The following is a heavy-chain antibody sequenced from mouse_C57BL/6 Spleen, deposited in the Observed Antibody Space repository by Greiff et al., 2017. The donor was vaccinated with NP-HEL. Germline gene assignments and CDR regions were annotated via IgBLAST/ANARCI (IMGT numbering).Heavy chain of an antibody. J-gene: IGHJ3*01. CDR2: IRLKSDNYAT. CDR3: TRIYYDYDAWFAY. Sequence: EVMLVESGGGLVQPGGSMKLSCVASGFTFSNYWMNWVRQSPEKGLEWVAQIRLKSDNYATHYAESVKGRFTISRDDSKSSVYLQMNNLRAEDTGIYYCTRIYYDYDAWFAYWGQGTLVTVSA. V-gene: IGHV6-3*01. D-gene: IGHD2-4*01. CDR1: GFTFSNYW.